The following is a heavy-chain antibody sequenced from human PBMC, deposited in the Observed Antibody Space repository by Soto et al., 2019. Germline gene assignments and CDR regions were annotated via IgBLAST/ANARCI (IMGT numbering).Heavy chain of an antibody. CDR2: IYYSGNP. Sequence: QVQLQESGPGLVKPSQTLSLTCSVSGGSIISDIYYWSWIRQHPVKGLEWIGNIYYSGNPYYNPSLKSRITISIEASKNLFFLNMSAVTAADTAVYFCAGSRTTSQRIDPWGQGTLVTVSA. CDR3: AGSRTTSQRIDP. CDR1: GGSIISDIYY. D-gene: IGHD1-7*01. V-gene: IGHV4-31*03. J-gene: IGHJ5*02.